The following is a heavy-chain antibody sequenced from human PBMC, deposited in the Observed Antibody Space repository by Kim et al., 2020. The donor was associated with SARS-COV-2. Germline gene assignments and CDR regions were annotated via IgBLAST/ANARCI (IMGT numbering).Heavy chain of an antibody. CDR2: ISGSGGST. CDR1: GFIFSNYA. D-gene: IGHD5-18*01. V-gene: IGHV3-23*01. Sequence: GGSLRLSCAASGFIFSNYAMSWVRQAPAKGLEWVSAISGSGGSTYYADSAKGRFTISRDNSKNTLYLQIYSLRAEDTAVYYCTKGWIPGLAGALLQDWGQGNLVTVSS. J-gene: IGHJ1*01. CDR3: TKGWIPGLAGALLQD.